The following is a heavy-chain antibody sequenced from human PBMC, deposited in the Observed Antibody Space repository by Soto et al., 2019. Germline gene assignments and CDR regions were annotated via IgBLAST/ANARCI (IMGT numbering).Heavy chain of an antibody. Sequence: GGSLRLSCAASGFTFDDFPMHWVRQVPGKGPEWVSAIGWNSGSIGYADSVKGRFTISRDNAKNSLYLQMNSLRPEDTAFYYCAKGGWLSSGYYPEYFQNCVTGTLVTVSS. D-gene: IGHD3-22*01. CDR1: GFTFDDFP. CDR2: IGWNSGSI. V-gene: IGHV3-9*01. CDR3: AKGGWLSSGYYPEYFQN. J-gene: IGHJ1*01.